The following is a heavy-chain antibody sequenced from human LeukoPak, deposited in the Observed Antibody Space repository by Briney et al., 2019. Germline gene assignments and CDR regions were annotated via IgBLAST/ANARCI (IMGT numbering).Heavy chain of an antibody. D-gene: IGHD3-9*01. CDR1: GGTFGSYA. Sequence: SVKVSCKASGGTFGSYAISWVRQAPGQGLEWMGGIIPIFGTANYAQKFQGRVTITADESTSTAYMELSSLRSEDTAVYYCAREWSTYDILTGYLRSWGQGTLVTVSS. CDR3: AREWSTYDILTGYLRS. V-gene: IGHV1-69*13. J-gene: IGHJ4*02. CDR2: IIPIFGTA.